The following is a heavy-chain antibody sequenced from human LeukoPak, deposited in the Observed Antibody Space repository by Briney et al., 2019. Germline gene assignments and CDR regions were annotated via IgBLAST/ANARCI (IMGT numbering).Heavy chain of an antibody. Sequence: PSETLSLTCAVYGGSFSGYYWSWIRQPPGKGLEWIGEINHSGSTNYNPSLKSRVTISVDTSKNQFSLKLSSVTAADTAVYYCARGMEYCSGGSCYSTSGFDYWGREPWSPSPQ. V-gene: IGHV4-34*01. CDR1: GGSFSGYY. CDR2: INHSGST. D-gene: IGHD2-15*01. J-gene: IGHJ4*02. CDR3: ARGMEYCSGGSCYSTSGFDY.